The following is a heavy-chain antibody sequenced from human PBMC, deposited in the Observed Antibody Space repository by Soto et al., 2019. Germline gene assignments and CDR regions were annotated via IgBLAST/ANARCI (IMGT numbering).Heavy chain of an antibody. CDR3: ARAVTWGLDV. V-gene: IGHV3-48*02. CDR2: ISRSSTGI. CDR1: GFTFSLYS. D-gene: IGHD3-10*01. J-gene: IGHJ6*02. Sequence: EVHLVESGGGLVQPGGSLRLSCAASGFTFSLYSMSWVRQAPGKGLGWVSYISRSSTGIHYADSEKGPFTIPRDDATNSMALQRNSLRDGDTAGYYLARAVTWGLDVWGQGTTVSISS.